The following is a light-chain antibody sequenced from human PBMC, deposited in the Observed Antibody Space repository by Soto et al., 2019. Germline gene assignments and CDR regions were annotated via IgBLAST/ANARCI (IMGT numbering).Light chain of an antibody. CDR1: QAIRND. CDR3: LQDFNYFS. Sequence: AVQATQSPSSLSASVGDRVTITCRASQAIRNDLGWYQQKPGKAPKLLIYAASTLQSGVPSRFSGSGFGTDFTLTISSLQPEDFATYYCLQDFNYFSFGQGTRLEIK. CDR2: AAS. V-gene: IGKV1-6*01. J-gene: IGKJ5*01.